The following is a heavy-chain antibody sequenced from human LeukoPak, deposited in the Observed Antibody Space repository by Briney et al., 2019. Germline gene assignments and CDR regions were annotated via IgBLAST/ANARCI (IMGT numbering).Heavy chain of an antibody. CDR2: IHYSGST. CDR3: ARGHDGLGYFDY. CDR1: GGSISTYY. V-gene: IGHV4-59*01. Sequence: PSETLSLTCTVSGGSISTYYWSWIRQPPGKGLEWIGYIHYSGSTSYNPSLKSRITISVDTSKNQLSLILNSVTAADTAVYYCARGHDGLGYFDYWGQGTLVTVSS. J-gene: IGHJ4*02. D-gene: IGHD5-12*01.